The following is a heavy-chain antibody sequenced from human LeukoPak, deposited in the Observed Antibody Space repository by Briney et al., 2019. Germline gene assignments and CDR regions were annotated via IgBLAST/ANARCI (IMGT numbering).Heavy chain of an antibody. Sequence: SETLSLTCAVYGGSFSGYYWSWIRQPPGKRLEWIGEINHSGSTNYNPSLKSRVTISVDTSKNQFSLKLSSVTAADTAVYYCAVVGARGYFDYWGQGTLVTVSS. D-gene: IGHD1-26*01. CDR3: AVVGARGYFDY. CDR1: GGSFSGYY. V-gene: IGHV4-34*01. J-gene: IGHJ4*02. CDR2: INHSGST.